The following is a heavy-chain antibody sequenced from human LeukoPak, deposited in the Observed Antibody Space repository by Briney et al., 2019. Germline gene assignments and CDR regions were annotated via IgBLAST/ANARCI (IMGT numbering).Heavy chain of an antibody. CDR3: AKDLGYSYGFDY. CDR2: IWYDGSNK. CDR1: GVTFSSYG. Sequence: PGGSLRLSCAASGVTFSSYGMHWGRQAPGKGLEWVAVIWYDGSNKYYAGSVKGRFTISRDNSKNTLYLQMNSLRAEDTAVYYCAKDLGYSYGFDYWGQGTLVTVSS. D-gene: IGHD5-18*01. V-gene: IGHV3-33*06. J-gene: IGHJ4*02.